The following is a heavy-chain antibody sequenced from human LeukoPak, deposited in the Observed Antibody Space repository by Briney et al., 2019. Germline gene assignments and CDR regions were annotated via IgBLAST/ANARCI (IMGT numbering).Heavy chain of an antibody. V-gene: IGHV3-53*01. D-gene: IGHD5-24*01. CDR2: IYSGGST. Sequence: GGSLRLSCAASGFTFSSYAMHWVRQAPGKGLEWVSVIYSGGSTYYANSVKGRFTISRDNSKNTLYLQMNSLRAEDTAVYYCAREKMATIYWGQGTLVTVSS. CDR1: GFTFSSYA. CDR3: AREKMATIY. J-gene: IGHJ4*02.